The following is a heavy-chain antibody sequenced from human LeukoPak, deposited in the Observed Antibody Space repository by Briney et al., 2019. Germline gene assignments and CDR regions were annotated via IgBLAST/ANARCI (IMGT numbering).Heavy chain of an antibody. J-gene: IGHJ2*01. V-gene: IGHV1-69*01. CDR3: ARSVSSSWPLNWYFDL. CDR2: IIPIFGTA. CDR1: GGTFSSYA. D-gene: IGHD6-13*01. Sequence: SSVKVSCKASGGTFSSYAISWVRQAPGQGLEWMGGIIPIFGTANYAQKFQGRVTITADESTSTAYMELSSLRSEDTAVYYCARSVSSSWPLNWYFDLWGRGTLVTVSS.